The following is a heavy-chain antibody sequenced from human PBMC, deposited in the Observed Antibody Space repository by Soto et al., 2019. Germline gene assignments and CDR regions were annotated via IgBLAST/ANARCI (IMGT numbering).Heavy chain of an antibody. CDR2: IRGSSNNI. V-gene: IGHV3-48*03. CDR1: GFNLTNYE. D-gene: IGHD2-21*02. Sequence: EVKLLETGGGSVQPGGSLRLSCAVSGFNLTNYEMNWVRQVPGKGLEWISKIRGSSNNIYYADSVKGRFTISRDNANILLFLQMNSLRAEDTAFYYCAAEVLCGADCSFFAYWGQGTLVTVSS. CDR3: AAEVLCGADCSFFAY. J-gene: IGHJ4*02.